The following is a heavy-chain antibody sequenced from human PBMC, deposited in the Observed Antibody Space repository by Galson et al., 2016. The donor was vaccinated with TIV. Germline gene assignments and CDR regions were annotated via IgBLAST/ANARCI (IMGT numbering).Heavy chain of an antibody. CDR2: ISSGGFTT. CDR1: GFFFRSFE. Sequence: SLRLSCATYGFFFRSFEMNWVRQAPGKGLEWVSHISSGGFTTYYGESVKGRFTISRDNAKNLLYLEMNNVRVEDTAVYYCARRADNDYFHYGLSAWGQGTPVIVSS. V-gene: IGHV3-48*03. J-gene: IGHJ5*02. D-gene: IGHD3-16*01. CDR3: ARRADNDYFHYGLSA.